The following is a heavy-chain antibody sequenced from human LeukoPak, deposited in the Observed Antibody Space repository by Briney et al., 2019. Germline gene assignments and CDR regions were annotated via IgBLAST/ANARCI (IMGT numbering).Heavy chain of an antibody. CDR3: AKSEIVVVPAAMLANYYYYGMDV. Sequence: PGGSLRLSCAASGFTFSSYAMSWVRQAPGKGLEWVSAISGSGGSTYYADSVKGRFTTSRDNSKNTLYLQMNSLRAEDTAVYYCAKSEIVVVPAAMLANYYYYGMDVWGQGTTVTVSS. J-gene: IGHJ6*02. CDR2: ISGSGGST. V-gene: IGHV3-23*01. D-gene: IGHD2-2*01. CDR1: GFTFSSYA.